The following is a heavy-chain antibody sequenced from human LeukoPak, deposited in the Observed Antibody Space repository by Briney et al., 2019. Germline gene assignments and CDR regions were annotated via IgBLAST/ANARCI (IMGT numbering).Heavy chain of an antibody. V-gene: IGHV4-59*08. CDR1: GASISSSS. J-gene: IGHJ5*02. CDR2: VYYTGKT. Sequence: AETLSNPCTVSGASISSSSWSWIRQPPGNRLEWIGYVYYTGKTNYHPSLKSRVTTSADTSKNQISLRLNSVTAADAGVYYCAGRGDHGTFLNHWGQGPLGPVSS. CDR3: AGRGDHGTFLNH. D-gene: IGHD7-27*01.